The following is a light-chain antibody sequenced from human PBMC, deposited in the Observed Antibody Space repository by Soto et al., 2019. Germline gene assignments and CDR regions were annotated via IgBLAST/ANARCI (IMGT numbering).Light chain of an antibody. Sequence: QSALTQPASVSGSPGQSITISCTRPSSDVGGYNYVSWYQQHPGKAPKLMIYDVSNRPSGVSNRVAGSKSGNTASLSISGLQAEDEADYYCSSYTSSSTVVFGGGTKLTVL. CDR2: DVS. CDR3: SSYTSSSTVV. V-gene: IGLV2-14*01. J-gene: IGLJ2*01. CDR1: SSDVGGYNY.